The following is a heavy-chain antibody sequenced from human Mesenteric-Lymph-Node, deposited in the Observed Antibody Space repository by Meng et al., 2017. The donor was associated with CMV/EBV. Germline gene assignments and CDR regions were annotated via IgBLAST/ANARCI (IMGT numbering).Heavy chain of an antibody. CDR3: ARVRSSSTWDYYYYGMDV. D-gene: IGHD2-2*01. V-gene: IGHV4-59*01. Sequence: SETLSLTCSVSGGSISSDFWTWIRQPPGKGLEWIGYVYNSGSTDYNPSLKSRVTILVETSKKQFSLKLTSVTAAGTAIYYCARVRSSSTWDYYYYGMDVWGQGTMVTVSS. J-gene: IGHJ6*02. CDR1: GGSISSDF. CDR2: VYNSGST.